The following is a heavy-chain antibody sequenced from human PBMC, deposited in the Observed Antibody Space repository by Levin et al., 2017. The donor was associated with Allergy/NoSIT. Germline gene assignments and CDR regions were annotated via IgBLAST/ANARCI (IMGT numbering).Heavy chain of an antibody. J-gene: IGHJ4*02. CDR3: ARHIRWRAQMGYFDY. CDR2: IYYSGST. Sequence: SETLSLTCTVSGGSIVSSGYFWGWIRQSPGKGLEWVGTIYYSGSTFYNPSLQSRVTISADTSKNQFSLKLSSVTAADTAMYYCARHIRWRAQMGYFDYWGQGTLVTVSS. CDR1: GGSIVSSGYF. D-gene: IGHD3-3*02. V-gene: IGHV4-39*01.